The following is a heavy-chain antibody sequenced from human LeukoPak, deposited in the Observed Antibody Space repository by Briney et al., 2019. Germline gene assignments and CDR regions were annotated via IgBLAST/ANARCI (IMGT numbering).Heavy chain of an antibody. CDR3: ALNAYCSSNSCWGNYYYYYMDF. Sequence: ASVKVSCKVSGYTLTELSMHWVRQAPGKGPEWMGGFDPEDGETIYAQKFQGRVTLTEDTSTDTAYMELSSLSSADTAMYYCALNAYCSSNSCWGNYYYYYMDFWGKGTTVTVSS. D-gene: IGHD2-2*01. V-gene: IGHV1-24*01. J-gene: IGHJ6*03. CDR2: FDPEDGET. CDR1: GYTLTELS.